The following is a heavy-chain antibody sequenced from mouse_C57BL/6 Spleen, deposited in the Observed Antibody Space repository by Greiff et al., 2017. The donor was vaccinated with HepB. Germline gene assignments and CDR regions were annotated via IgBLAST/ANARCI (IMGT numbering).Heavy chain of an antibody. D-gene: IGHD4-1*01. V-gene: IGHV1-15*01. CDR3: TRDWDLYAMDY. CDR2: IDPETGGT. Sequence: VQRVESGAELVRPGASVTLSCKASGYTFTDYEMHWVKQTPVHGLEWIGAIDPETGGTAYNQKFKGKAILTADKSSSTAYMELRSLTSEDSAVYYCTRDWDLYAMDYWGQGTSVTVSS. CDR1: GYTFTDYE. J-gene: IGHJ4*01.